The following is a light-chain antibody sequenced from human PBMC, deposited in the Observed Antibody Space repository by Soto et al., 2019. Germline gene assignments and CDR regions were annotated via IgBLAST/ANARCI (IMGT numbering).Light chain of an antibody. CDR3: ASGGAAAEDSLSSPFYV. CDR2: SNN. V-gene: IGLV1-47*01. J-gene: IGLJ1*01. CDR1: SSNIGRNY. Sequence: QSVLTQPPSASGTPGQRVTISCSGSSSNIGRNYVCWYHQLPGAAPRLLMYSNNQRPSGVPDRFSGSKSGTSASLSISGLRSEDDAYYYCASGGAAAEDSLSSPFYVFGTGTKLTVL.